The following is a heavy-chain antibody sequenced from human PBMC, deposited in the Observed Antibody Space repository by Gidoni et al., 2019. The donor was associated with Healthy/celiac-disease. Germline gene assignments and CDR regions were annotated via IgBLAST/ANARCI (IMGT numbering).Heavy chain of an antibody. CDR2: ISYDGSNK. V-gene: IGHV3-30*18. D-gene: IGHD2-15*01. CDR3: AKDGVARGYFDY. Sequence: QVQLVESGGGVVQPGRSLRLSCAASGFTFSSYGMHWGRQAPGKGLEWVAVISYDGSNKYYADSVKGRFTISRDNSKNTLYLQMNSLRAEDTAVYYCAKDGVARGYFDYWGQGTLVTVSS. J-gene: IGHJ4*02. CDR1: GFTFSSYG.